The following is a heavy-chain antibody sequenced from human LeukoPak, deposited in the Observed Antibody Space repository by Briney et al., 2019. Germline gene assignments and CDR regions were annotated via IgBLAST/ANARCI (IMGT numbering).Heavy chain of an antibody. CDR2: IYQSGNT. CDR1: GDSIRNFY. CDR3: ARTPGDFWSGYYRNWFDP. D-gene: IGHD3-3*01. Sequence: SETLSLTCTVSGDSIRNFYWNWIRQSPGKGLEWIGYIYQSGNTNYNPSLKSRVTISVDTSKNQFSLKLSSVTAADTAVYYCARTPGDFWSGYYRNWFDPWGQGTLVTVSS. J-gene: IGHJ5*02. V-gene: IGHV4-59*01.